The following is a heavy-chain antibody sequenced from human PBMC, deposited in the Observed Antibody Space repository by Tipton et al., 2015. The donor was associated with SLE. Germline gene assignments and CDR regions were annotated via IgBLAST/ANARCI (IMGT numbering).Heavy chain of an antibody. V-gene: IGHV3-74*01. CDR3: AKAPIRAVAGWYFDL. D-gene: IGHD6-19*01. CDR1: GFTFSSYW. J-gene: IGHJ2*01. Sequence: RLSCAASGFTFSSYWMHWVRQAPGKGLVWVSRINSDGSSTSYADSVKGRFTISRDNSKNTLYLQMNSLRAEDTAVYYCAKAPIRAVAGWYFDLWGRGTLVTVSS. CDR2: INSDGSST.